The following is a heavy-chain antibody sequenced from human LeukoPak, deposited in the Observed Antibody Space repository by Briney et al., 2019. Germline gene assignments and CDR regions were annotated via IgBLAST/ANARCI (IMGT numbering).Heavy chain of an antibody. CDR2: IFTSGIT. J-gene: IGHJ6*03. CDR3: ARESSGNYYNPLGYMDV. Sequence: SETLSLTCTVSGGSISIYYWYWIRQPAGKGLEWIGRIFTSGITNYDPSLKSRVTMSVDTSKNQFSLNLSSVTAADTAVYYCARESSGNYYNPLGYMDVWGKGTTVTVSS. CDR1: GGSISIYY. D-gene: IGHD3-10*01. V-gene: IGHV4-4*07.